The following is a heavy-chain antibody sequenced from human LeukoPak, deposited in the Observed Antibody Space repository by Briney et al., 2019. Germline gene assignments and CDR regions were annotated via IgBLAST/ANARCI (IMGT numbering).Heavy chain of an antibody. D-gene: IGHD2-2*01. V-gene: IGHV3-23*01. CDR1: GFTFSSYA. Sequence: GGSLRLSCAASGFTFSSYAMSWVRQAPGKGLEWVSAISGSGDSTYYADSVKGRFTISRDNSKNTLYLQMNSLRAEDTAVYYCAKPGDTSSATYYYYGMDVWGQGTTVTVSS. J-gene: IGHJ6*02. CDR3: AKPGDTSSATYYYYGMDV. CDR2: ISGSGDST.